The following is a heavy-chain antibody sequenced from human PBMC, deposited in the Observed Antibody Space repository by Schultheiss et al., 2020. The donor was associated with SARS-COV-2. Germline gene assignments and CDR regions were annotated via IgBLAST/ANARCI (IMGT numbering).Heavy chain of an antibody. D-gene: IGHD2-21*01. V-gene: IGHV3-30*03. CDR2: ISYDGSNK. CDR1: GFTFSSYA. J-gene: IGHJ4*02. CDR3: ARDGGDGYALGYDY. Sequence: GGSLRLSCAASGFTFSSYAMSWVRQAPGKGLEWVAVISYDGSNKYYADSVKGRFTISRDNSKNTLYLQMNSLRAEDTAVYYCARDGGDGYALGYDYWGQGTLVTVSS.